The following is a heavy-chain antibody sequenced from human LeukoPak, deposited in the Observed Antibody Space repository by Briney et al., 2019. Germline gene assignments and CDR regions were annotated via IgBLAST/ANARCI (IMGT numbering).Heavy chain of an antibody. CDR2: IYHSGST. V-gene: IGHV4-38-2*02. CDR3: ARLSGYGLHYYYYMDV. Sequence: SETLSLTCTVSGYSISSGYYWGWIRQPPGKGLEWIGSIYHSGSTYYNPSLKSRVTISVDTSKNQFSLKLSSVTAADTAVYYCARLSGYGLHYYYYMDVWGKGTTVTVSS. J-gene: IGHJ6*03. CDR1: GYSISSGYY. D-gene: IGHD5-12*01.